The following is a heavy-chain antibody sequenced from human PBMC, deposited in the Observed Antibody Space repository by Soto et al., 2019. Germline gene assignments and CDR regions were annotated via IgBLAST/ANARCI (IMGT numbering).Heavy chain of an antibody. D-gene: IGHD5-18*01. CDR1: GYTFTDYY. CDR2: INPSSGTT. V-gene: IGHV1-2*02. CDR3: ARVAMIISAGPFET. Sequence: GASVKVSCKASGYTFTDYYIHWVRQAPGQGLEWMGWINPSSGTTNYAQMFQGRVTMTRGTSISTAYMELSRLTSDDTAVYYCARVAMIISAGPFETWGQGTVVTVS. J-gene: IGHJ3*02.